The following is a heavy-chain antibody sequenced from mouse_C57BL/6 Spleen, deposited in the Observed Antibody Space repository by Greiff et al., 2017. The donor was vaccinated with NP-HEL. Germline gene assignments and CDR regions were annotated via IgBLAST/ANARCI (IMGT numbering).Heavy chain of an antibody. J-gene: IGHJ4*01. V-gene: IGHV5-17*01. CDR1: GFTFSDYG. D-gene: IGHD1-1*01. Sequence: EVQRVESGGGLVKPGGSLKLSCAASGFTFSDYGMHWVRQAPEKGLEWVAYISSGSSTIYYADTVKGRFTISRDNAKNTLFLQMTSLRSEDTAMYYCARTTVVALYAMDYWGQGTSVTVSS. CDR2: ISSGSSTI. CDR3: ARTTVVALYAMDY.